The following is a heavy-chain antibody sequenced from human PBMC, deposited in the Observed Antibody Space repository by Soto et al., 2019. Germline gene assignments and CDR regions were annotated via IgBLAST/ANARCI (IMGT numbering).Heavy chain of an antibody. CDR1: VGSVRSGNHF. J-gene: IGHJ6*02. CDR3: ARGGEPLGYYGLDV. CDR2: MYYTGVT. Sequence: SETLSLTCSVSVGSVRSGNHFWNWIRQPPGRGLEWLGYMYYTGVTNYNPSLKSRVSISVDTSKDQFSLNLTSLTAADTAVYYCARGGEPLGYYGLDVWGQGTTVTVSS. V-gene: IGHV4-61*01.